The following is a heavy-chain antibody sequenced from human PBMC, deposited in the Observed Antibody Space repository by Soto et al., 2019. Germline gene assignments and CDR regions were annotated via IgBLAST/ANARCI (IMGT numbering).Heavy chain of an antibody. J-gene: IGHJ3*02. CDR2: IYSGGST. D-gene: IGHD5-18*01. V-gene: IGHV3-66*01. CDR1: GFTVSSNY. Sequence: EVQLVESGGGLVQPGGSLRLSCAASGFTVSSNYMSWVRQAPGKGLEWVSVIYSGGSTYYADSVKGRFTISRDNSKNTLYLQMNSLRAEDTAVYYWAREYSYGNDAFDIWGQGTMVTVSS. CDR3: AREYSYGNDAFDI.